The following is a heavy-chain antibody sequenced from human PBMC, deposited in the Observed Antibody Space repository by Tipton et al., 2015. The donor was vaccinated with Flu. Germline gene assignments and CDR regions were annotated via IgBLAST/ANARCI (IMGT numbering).Heavy chain of an antibody. J-gene: IGHJ4*02. CDR2: IFPSETT. V-gene: IGHV4-39*01. CDR1: SGSIRSTNYF. CDR3: ARLSYYDVDLKNFYFED. D-gene: IGHD3-10*02. Sequence: GLVKPSETLSLTCTVSSGSIRSTNYFCAWIRQPPGKRLELIGSIFPSETTYYNPSLKSRVTISVDTSKSQFSLMLRFVTAADTAVYYCARLSYYDVDLKNFYFEDWGQGTLVTVSS.